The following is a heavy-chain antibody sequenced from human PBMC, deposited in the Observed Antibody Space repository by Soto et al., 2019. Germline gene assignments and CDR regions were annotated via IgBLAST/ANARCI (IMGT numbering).Heavy chain of an antibody. D-gene: IGHD2-2*02. CDR3: ARDSGYCSSTSCSTPYYYYYGMDV. CDR2: IWYDGSNK. J-gene: IGHJ6*02. CDR1: GFTFSSYG. Sequence: SLRLSCAASGFTFSSYGMHWVRQAPGKGLEWVAVIWYDGSNKYYADSVKGRFTISRDNSKNTLYLQMNSLRAEDTAVYYCARDSGYCSSTSCSTPYYYYYGMDVWGQGTTVTVSS. V-gene: IGHV3-33*01.